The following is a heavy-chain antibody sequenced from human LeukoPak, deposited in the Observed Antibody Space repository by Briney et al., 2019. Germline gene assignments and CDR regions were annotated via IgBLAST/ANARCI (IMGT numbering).Heavy chain of an antibody. J-gene: IGHJ6*02. CDR2: ISSSSSYI. V-gene: IGHV3-21*01. D-gene: IGHD3-10*01. CDR3: ARVSGDKGMDV. CDR1: GFTFSSYS. Sequence: PGGSLRLSCAASGFTFSSYSMNWVRQAPGKGLEWASSISSSSSYIYYADSVKGRFTISRDNAKNSLYLQMNSLRAEDTAVYYCARVSGDKGMDVWGQGTTVTVSS.